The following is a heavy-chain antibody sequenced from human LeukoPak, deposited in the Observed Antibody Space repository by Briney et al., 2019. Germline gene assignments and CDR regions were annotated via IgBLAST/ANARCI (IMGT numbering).Heavy chain of an antibody. CDR1: GGSISSSNW. CDR3: ASGHDILTGYSTFDY. D-gene: IGHD3-9*01. J-gene: IGHJ4*02. Sequence: SETLSLTCAVSGGSISSSNWWGWVRQPPGKGLEWIGEIYHSGSTNYNPSLKSRVTISVDKSKNQFSLKLSSVTAADTAVYYCASGHDILTGYSTFDYWGQGTLVTVSS. CDR2: IYHSGST. V-gene: IGHV4-4*02.